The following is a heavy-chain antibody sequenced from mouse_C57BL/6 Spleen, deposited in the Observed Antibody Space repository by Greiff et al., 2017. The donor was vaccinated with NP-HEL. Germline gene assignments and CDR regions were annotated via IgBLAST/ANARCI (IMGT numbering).Heavy chain of an antibody. CDR1: GYTFTDYY. Sequence: EVQLQQSGPVLVKPGASVKMSCKASGYTFTDYYMNWVKQSHGKSLEWIGVINPYNGGTSYNQKFKGKATLTVDKSSSTAYMVLNSLTSEDSAVYYCARKIYYDYDGYYFDYWGQGTTLTVAS. CDR2: INPYNGGT. V-gene: IGHV1-19*01. CDR3: ARKIYYDYDGYYFDY. J-gene: IGHJ2*01. D-gene: IGHD2-4*01.